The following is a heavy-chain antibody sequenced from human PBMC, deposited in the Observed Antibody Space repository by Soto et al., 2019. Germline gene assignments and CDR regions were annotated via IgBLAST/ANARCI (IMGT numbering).Heavy chain of an antibody. V-gene: IGHV1-69*04. CDR3: ARDPVTIFGVGPFDPGKQEVDYYYYMDV. D-gene: IGHD3-3*01. CDR2: IIPILGIA. Sequence: GASVKVSCKASGGTFSSYTISWVRQAPGQGLEWMGRIIPILGIANYAQKFQGRVTITADKSTSTAYMELSSLRSEDTAVYYCARDPVTIFGVGPFDPGKQEVDYYYYMDVWGKGTTVTVSS. J-gene: IGHJ6*03. CDR1: GGTFSSYT.